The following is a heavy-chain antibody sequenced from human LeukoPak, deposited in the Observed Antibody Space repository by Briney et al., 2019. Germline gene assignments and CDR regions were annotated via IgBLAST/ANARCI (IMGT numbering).Heavy chain of an antibody. CDR2: IYHSGST. Sequence: SETLSLTCTVSGGSISSYYWGWIRQPPGKGLEWIGSIYHSGSTYYNPSLKSRVTISVDTSKNQFSLKLSSVTAADTAVYYCARPGLAADAFDIWGQGTMVTVSS. V-gene: IGHV4-38-2*02. CDR1: GGSISSYY. J-gene: IGHJ3*02. D-gene: IGHD6-13*01. CDR3: ARPGLAADAFDI.